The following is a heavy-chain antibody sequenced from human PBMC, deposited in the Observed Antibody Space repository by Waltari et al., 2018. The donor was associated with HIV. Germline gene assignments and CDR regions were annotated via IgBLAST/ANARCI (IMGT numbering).Heavy chain of an antibody. Sequence: QGLEWMGWISAYNGNTNYAQKLQGRVTMTTDTSTSTAYMELRSLRSDDTAMYYCARGPKYSSGWDFDYWGQGTLVTVSS. J-gene: IGHJ4*02. V-gene: IGHV1-18*01. D-gene: IGHD6-19*01. CDR2: ISAYNGNT. CDR3: ARGPKYSSGWDFDY.